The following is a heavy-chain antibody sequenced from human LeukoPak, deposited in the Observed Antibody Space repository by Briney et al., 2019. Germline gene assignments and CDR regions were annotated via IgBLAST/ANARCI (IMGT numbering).Heavy chain of an antibody. Sequence: PGGSLRLSCAASGFTFSSYGMHWVRQAPGKGLEWVAVISYDGSNKYYADSVKGRFTISRDNSKITLHLQMNSLRPEDAAVYYCARVAAAYDTFSYHGMDVWGQGTTVTVSS. CDR3: ARVAAAYDTFSYHGMDV. J-gene: IGHJ6*02. D-gene: IGHD2/OR15-2a*01. CDR1: GFTFSSYG. V-gene: IGHV3-30*03. CDR2: ISYDGSNK.